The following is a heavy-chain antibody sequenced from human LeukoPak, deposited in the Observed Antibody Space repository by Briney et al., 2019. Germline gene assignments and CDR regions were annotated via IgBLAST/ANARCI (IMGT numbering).Heavy chain of an antibody. Sequence: PGGSLRLSCAASGFTFSTYAMHWVRQAPGKGLEWVAIISYDGSNKYYADSVKGRLTISRDNSKSTLYLQMNNLRAEDTAVYYCARVGRNYGTTNYFDYWGQGTLVTVSP. J-gene: IGHJ4*02. CDR2: ISYDGSNK. V-gene: IGHV3-30*04. CDR1: GFTFSTYA. CDR3: ARVGRNYGTTNYFDY. D-gene: IGHD1/OR15-1a*01.